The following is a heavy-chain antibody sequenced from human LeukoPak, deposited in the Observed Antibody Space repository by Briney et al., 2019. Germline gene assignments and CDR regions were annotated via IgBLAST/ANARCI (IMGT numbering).Heavy chain of an antibody. Sequence: SETLSLTCAVYGGSFSGYYWSWIRQPPGKGLEWIGEINHSGSTNYNPSLESRVTISVDTSKNQFSLKLSSVTAADTAVYYCARVYDFWSGYYWGYMDVWGKGTTVTVSS. CDR1: GGSFSGYY. V-gene: IGHV4-34*01. CDR3: ARVYDFWSGYYWGYMDV. J-gene: IGHJ6*03. CDR2: INHSGST. D-gene: IGHD3-3*01.